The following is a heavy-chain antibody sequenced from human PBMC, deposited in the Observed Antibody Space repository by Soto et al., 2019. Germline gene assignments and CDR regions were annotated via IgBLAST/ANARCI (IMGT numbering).Heavy chain of an antibody. J-gene: IGHJ6*02. V-gene: IGHV3-30*18. CDR1: GFTFSSYG. Sequence: QVQLVESGGGVVQPGRSLRLSCAASGFTFSSYGMHWVRQAPGKGLEWVAVISYDGSNKYYADSVKGRFTISRDNSKNTLYLQMNSLRAEDTAVYYCAKDDCSSTSCYDDYYYYYGMDVWGRGTTVTVSS. CDR2: ISYDGSNK. CDR3: AKDDCSSTSCYDDYYYYYGMDV. D-gene: IGHD2-2*01.